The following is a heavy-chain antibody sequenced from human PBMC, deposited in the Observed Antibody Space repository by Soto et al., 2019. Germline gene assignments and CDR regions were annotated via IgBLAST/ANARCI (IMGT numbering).Heavy chain of an antibody. CDR2: ISSSSSYT. D-gene: IGHD3-9*01. J-gene: IGHJ4*02. V-gene: IGHV3-11*05. Sequence: QVQLVESGGGLVKPGGSLRLSCAASGFTFSDYYMSWIRQAPGKGLEWVSYISSSSSYTNYADSVKGRFTISRDNAKNSLSLQMNSLRAEDTAVYYCASELRYFDWPLPSSDYWGQGTLVTVSS. CDR1: GFTFSDYY. CDR3: ASELRYFDWPLPSSDY.